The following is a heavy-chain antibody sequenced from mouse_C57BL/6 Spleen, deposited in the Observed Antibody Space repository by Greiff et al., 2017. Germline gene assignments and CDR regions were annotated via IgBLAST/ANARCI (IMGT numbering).Heavy chain of an antibody. CDR3: ARRNVRYFDV. Sequence: QVQLQQPGAELVKPGASVKMSCKASGYTFTSYWITWVKKMPGQGLEWIGDIYPGSGSTNYNEKFKSKATLTVDTSSSTAYMQLSSLTSEDTAVYYCARRNVRYFDVWGTGTTVTVSS. V-gene: IGHV1-55*01. CDR1: GYTFTSYW. CDR2: IYPGSGST. J-gene: IGHJ1*03.